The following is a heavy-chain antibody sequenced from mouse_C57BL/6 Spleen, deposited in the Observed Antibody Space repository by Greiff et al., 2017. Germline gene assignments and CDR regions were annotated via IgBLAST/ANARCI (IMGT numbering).Heavy chain of an antibody. V-gene: IGHV14-3*01. D-gene: IGHD1-1*01. CDR2: IDPANGNT. CDR3: ARSGIYYYGSSYGFDY. J-gene: IGHJ2*01. Sequence: VQLQQSVAELVRPGASVKLSCTASGFNIKNTYMHWVKQRPEQGLEWIGRIDPANGNTKYAPKFQGKATITADTSSNTAYLQRSSLTSEDTAIYYGARSGIYYYGSSYGFDYWGQGTTLTVAS. CDR1: GFNIKNTY.